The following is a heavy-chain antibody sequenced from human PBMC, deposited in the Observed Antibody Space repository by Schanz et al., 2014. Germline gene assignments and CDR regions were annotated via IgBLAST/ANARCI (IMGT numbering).Heavy chain of an antibody. D-gene: IGHD1-26*01. CDR1: GFTFSSYG. Sequence: QVQLVESGGGVVQPGGSLRLSCAASGFTFSSYGMHWVRQAPGKGLEWVAFIRYDGSKKYYVDSVKGRFTISRDNSKNTLYLQMNSLRAEDSAVYYCAKVGPYSGSLGAFDIWGQGTMVTVSS. J-gene: IGHJ3*02. V-gene: IGHV3-30*02. CDR3: AKVGPYSGSLGAFDI. CDR2: IRYDGSKK.